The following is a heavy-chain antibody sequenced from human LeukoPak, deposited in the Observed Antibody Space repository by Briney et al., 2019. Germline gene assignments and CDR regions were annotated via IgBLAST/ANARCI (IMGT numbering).Heavy chain of an antibody. CDR2: VYYSGTT. D-gene: IGHD3-16*01. CDR3: ARDGGTYGMDV. CDR1: SGSISTYY. J-gene: IGHJ6*02. V-gene: IGHV4-59*01. Sequence: SSETLSLTCTVSSGSISTYYWGWIRQPPGKGLEWIGCVYYSGTTYYNPSLKSRVTISVDTSKNQFSLKLHSVTASDTAVYYCARDGGTYGMDVWGQGTRSPSP.